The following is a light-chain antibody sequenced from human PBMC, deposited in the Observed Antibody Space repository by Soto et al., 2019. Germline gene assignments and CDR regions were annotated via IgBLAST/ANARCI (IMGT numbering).Light chain of an antibody. J-gene: IGLJ1*01. Sequence: SALTQPPSVSGAPGQRATISCTGSSSNIGAGYDVHWYQQLPGTAPKLLIYGDTNRPSGVPDRFSGSKSATSASLAITGLQAEDEADYYCQSYESSPSGYVFGTGTKVT. CDR3: QSYESSPSGYV. CDR1: SSNIGAGYD. V-gene: IGLV1-40*01. CDR2: GDT.